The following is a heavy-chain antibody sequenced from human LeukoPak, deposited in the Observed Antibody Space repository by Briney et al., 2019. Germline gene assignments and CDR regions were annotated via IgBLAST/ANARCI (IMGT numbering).Heavy chain of an antibody. J-gene: IGHJ4*02. CDR1: GGSISNYY. Sequence: PSETLSLTCTVSGGSISNYYWSWIRQPPGKGLEWIGHIYYSGSTKYNPSLKSRVTTSVDTSKTQFSLKLSSVTAADTAVYYCARRRSNSGSYDYWGQGTLVTVSS. V-gene: IGHV4-59*08. CDR2: IYYSGST. CDR3: ARRRSNSGSYDY. D-gene: IGHD1-26*01.